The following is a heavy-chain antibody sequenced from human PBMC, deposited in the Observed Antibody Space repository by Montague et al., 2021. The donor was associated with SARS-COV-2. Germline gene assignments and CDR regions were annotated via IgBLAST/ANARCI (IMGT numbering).Heavy chain of an antibody. CDR2: IRPDGTST. CDR3: VRPLWFGDSDYYFES. CDR1: GLTFRSYW. J-gene: IGHJ4*02. V-gene: IGHV3-74*01. Sequence: SLRLSCAASGLTFRSYWMHWVRQVPGRGPVWVSRIRPDGTSTHYSASVKGRFIISRDNAKNTLSLEMTNLRVDDTAIYYCVRPLWFGDSDYYFESWGQGTLVSVSS. D-gene: IGHD3-10*01.